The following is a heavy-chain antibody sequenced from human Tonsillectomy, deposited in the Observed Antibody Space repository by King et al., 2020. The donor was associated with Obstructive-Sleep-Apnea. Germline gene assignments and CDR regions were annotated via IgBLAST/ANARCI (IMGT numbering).Heavy chain of an antibody. CDR1: GFTFSNTW. D-gene: IGHD6-6*01. Sequence: VQLVESGGGLVKPGGSLRLSCAASGFTFSNTWMSWVRQAPGKGLEWVGRFKSKSDGGTIQYAAPVIGRFTIQRDDSTNTLFLQMTSLKTEDTAVYYCTTEGLYSGSSSFDFWGQGTLVIVSS. CDR2: FKSKSDGGTI. J-gene: IGHJ4*02. V-gene: IGHV3-15*01. CDR3: TTEGLYSGSSSFDF.